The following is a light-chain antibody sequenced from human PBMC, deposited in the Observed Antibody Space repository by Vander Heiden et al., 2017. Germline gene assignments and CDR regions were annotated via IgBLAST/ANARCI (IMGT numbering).Light chain of an antibody. V-gene: IGKV3-20*01. CDR1: QRVNSNF. CDR2: GAS. Sequence: EIVLTPSPGTLSLSPGERATLSCRASQRVNSNFLAWYRQKPGQAPRLLISGASNRATGIPDRFSASGSGTDFTLTISRLEPEDFAVYYCQQYGSSPLTFGGGTEVESK. CDR3: QQYGSSPLT. J-gene: IGKJ4*01.